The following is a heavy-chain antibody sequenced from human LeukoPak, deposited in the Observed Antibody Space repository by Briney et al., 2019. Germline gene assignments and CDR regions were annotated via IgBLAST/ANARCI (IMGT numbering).Heavy chain of an antibody. CDR2: ISAYNGNT. V-gene: IGHV1-18*01. CDR3: ARDTGSLGYCSGGSCYGWFDP. D-gene: IGHD2-15*01. Sequence: ASVKVSCKASGYTFTSYGISWVRQAPGQGLEWMGWISAYNGNTNYAQKFQGRVTMTRDTSISTAYMELSRLRSDDTAVYYCARDTGSLGYCSGGSCYGWFDPWGQGTLVTVSS. CDR1: GYTFTSYG. J-gene: IGHJ5*02.